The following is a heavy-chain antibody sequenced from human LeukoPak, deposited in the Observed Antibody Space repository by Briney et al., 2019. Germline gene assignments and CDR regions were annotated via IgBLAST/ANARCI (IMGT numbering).Heavy chain of an antibody. CDR3: ARELGYCSSTSCYGFDP. Sequence: SETLSLTCTVSGGSLSSYYWSWIRQPAGKGLEWIGRIYTSGTTNYNPSLKSRVTMSVDTSKNQLSLKLYSVTAADTAVYYCARELGYCSSTSCYGFDPWGQGTLVTVSS. CDR2: IYTSGTT. CDR1: GGSLSSYY. J-gene: IGHJ5*02. D-gene: IGHD2-2*01. V-gene: IGHV4-4*07.